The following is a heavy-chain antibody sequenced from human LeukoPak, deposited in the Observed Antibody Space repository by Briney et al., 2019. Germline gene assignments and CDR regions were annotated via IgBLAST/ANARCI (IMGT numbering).Heavy chain of an antibody. CDR3: AKDLDYDSSGLNYYYYGMDV. D-gene: IGHD3-22*01. V-gene: IGHV3-23*01. J-gene: IGHJ6*02. CDR2: ISGSSGST. Sequence: GGSLRLSCAASGFTFSSYAMSWVRQAPGKGLEWVSAISGSSGSTYYADSVKGRFTISRDNSKNTLYLQMNSLRAEDTAVYYCAKDLDYDSSGLNYYYYGMDVWGQGTTVTVSS. CDR1: GFTFSSYA.